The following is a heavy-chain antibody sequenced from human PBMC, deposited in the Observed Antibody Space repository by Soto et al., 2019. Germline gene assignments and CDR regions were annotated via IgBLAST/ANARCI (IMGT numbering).Heavy chain of an antibody. D-gene: IGHD1-1*01. J-gene: IGHJ4*02. CDR3: ARGRYGDY. CDR2: ISAHNGNT. V-gene: IGHV1-18*01. Sequence: QVHLVQSGAEVKKPGASVKVSCKASGYTFTSYGITWVRQAPGQGLEWMGWISAHNGNTDYAQKLQGRVIVTRDTYTSTAYMELRSLISDDTAVYCCARGRYGDYWGQGALVTVSS. CDR1: GYTFTSYG.